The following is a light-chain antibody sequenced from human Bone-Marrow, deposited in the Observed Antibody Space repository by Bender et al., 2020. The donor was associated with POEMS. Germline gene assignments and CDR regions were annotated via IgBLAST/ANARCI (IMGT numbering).Light chain of an antibody. CDR1: SSNIGSNT. Sequence: QSVLTQPPSASGTPGQRVTISCSGSSSNIGSNTVNWYQHLPGTAPKLLISGNINRPSGVPHRFSGSKSGTSASLAITGLQAEDEADYYCQSYDSSLSVWVFGGGTRLTVL. J-gene: IGLJ3*02. V-gene: IGLV1-40*01. CDR2: GNI. CDR3: QSYDSSLSVWV.